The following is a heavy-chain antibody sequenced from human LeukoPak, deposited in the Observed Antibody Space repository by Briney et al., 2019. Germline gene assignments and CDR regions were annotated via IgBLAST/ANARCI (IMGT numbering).Heavy chain of an antibody. J-gene: IGHJ1*01. Sequence: SETLSLTCAVSGGSISSGGYSWRWIRQPPGKGLEWIGYIYHSGSTYYNPSLKSRVTMSVDTSMNQFSLKMSSVTAADTAVYYCARHGSTSSDDYFQHWGQGTLVTVSS. V-gene: IGHV4-30-2*01. CDR2: IYHSGST. CDR3: ARHGSTSSDDYFQH. D-gene: IGHD2/OR15-2a*01. CDR1: GGSISSGGYS.